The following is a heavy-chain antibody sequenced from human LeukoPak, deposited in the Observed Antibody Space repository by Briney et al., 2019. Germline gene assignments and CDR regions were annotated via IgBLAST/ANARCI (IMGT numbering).Heavy chain of an antibody. Sequence: GASVKVSCKASGYTFTSYAMNWVRQAPGQGLEWMGWINTNSGNPTYAQGFTGRFVFSLDTSVSTAYLQISSLKAEDTAVYYCARDRRSSGWYAFDIWGQGTMVTVSS. D-gene: IGHD6-19*01. CDR1: GYTFTSYA. CDR3: ARDRRSSGWYAFDI. V-gene: IGHV7-4-1*02. CDR2: INTNSGNP. J-gene: IGHJ3*02.